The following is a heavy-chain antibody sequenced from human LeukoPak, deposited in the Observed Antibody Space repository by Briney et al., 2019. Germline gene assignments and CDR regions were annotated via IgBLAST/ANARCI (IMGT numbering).Heavy chain of an antibody. D-gene: IGHD3-16*01. Sequence: PGGSLRLSCAASGFTFSSIWMSWVRQAPGKGLEWVANIKHDGSETNYVDSVKGRFSISRDNAKNSLHLQMNSLRVEDTALYYCAKNGGPHGMDVWGLGTTVTVSS. J-gene: IGHJ6*02. V-gene: IGHV3-7*02. CDR2: IKHDGSET. CDR3: AKNGGPHGMDV. CDR1: GFTFSSIW.